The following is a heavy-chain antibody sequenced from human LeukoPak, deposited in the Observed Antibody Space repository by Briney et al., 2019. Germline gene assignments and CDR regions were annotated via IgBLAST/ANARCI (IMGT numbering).Heavy chain of an antibody. Sequence: GGSLRLSCAASGFTFSNAWMSWVRQAPGKGLEWVGHIRSKTDGGTTEYAAPVKGRFTISRDDSKNTLYLQMNSLKTEDTAVYYCITVWYCSSTNCYDLDYWGQGTLVTVSS. D-gene: IGHD2-2*01. V-gene: IGHV3-15*01. CDR2: IRSKTDGGTT. J-gene: IGHJ4*02. CDR3: ITVWYCSSTNCYDLDY. CDR1: GFTFSNAW.